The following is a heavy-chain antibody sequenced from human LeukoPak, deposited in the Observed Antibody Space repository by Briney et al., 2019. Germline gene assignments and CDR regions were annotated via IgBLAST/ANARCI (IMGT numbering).Heavy chain of an antibody. CDR2: ISGSGGRT. Sequence: GGSLRLSCAASGFTFSSYAMSWVRQAPGKGLEWVSAISGSGGRTYYADSVKGRFTISRDNSKNTLYLQMNSLRAEDTAVYYCARDPSSGWYKGGFDYWGQGTLVTVSS. V-gene: IGHV3-23*01. CDR1: GFTFSSYA. D-gene: IGHD6-19*01. CDR3: ARDPSSGWYKGGFDY. J-gene: IGHJ4*02.